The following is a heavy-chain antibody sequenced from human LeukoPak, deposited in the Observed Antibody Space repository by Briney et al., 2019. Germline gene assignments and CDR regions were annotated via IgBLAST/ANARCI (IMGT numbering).Heavy chain of an antibody. CDR2: IYYSGGT. J-gene: IGHJ4*02. CDR1: GFTFSSYSMN. Sequence: GSLRFSCAAAGFTFSSYSMNWGRQAPGKGLEWIGSIYYSGGTYYNPSLKSRVTISVDTSKNQFSLKLSSVTAADTAVYYCARGDYYDSSGYQSPSFDYWGQGTLVTVSS. D-gene: IGHD3-22*01. V-gene: IGHV4-39*01. CDR3: ARGDYYDSSGYQSPSFDY.